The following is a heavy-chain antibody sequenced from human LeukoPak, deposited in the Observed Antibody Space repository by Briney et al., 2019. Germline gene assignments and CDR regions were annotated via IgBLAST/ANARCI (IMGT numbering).Heavy chain of an antibody. J-gene: IGHJ4*02. CDR2: INWNGGST. CDR3: AREAPTQHSSSWPLDY. D-gene: IGHD6-13*01. Sequence: PGGSLRLSCAASGFTFDDYGMSWVRQAPGKGLEWVSGINWNGGSTGYADSVKGRFTISRDNAKNSLYLQMNSLRAEDTASYYCAREAPTQHSSSWPLDYWGQGTLVTVSS. CDR1: GFTFDDYG. V-gene: IGHV3-20*04.